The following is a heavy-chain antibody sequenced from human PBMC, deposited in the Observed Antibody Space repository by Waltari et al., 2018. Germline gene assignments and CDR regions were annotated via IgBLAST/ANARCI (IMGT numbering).Heavy chain of an antibody. Sequence: EVQLLESGGGLVQPGGSLILSCAASGFTFSSYAMSWVRQATGTGLEWVSAISGSGGSTYYAEPVKRRFTISRDNYKNTLYLQMNSLRADETAVYYCARQHHDYIWGSYRHDAFDIWGQGTMVTVSS. D-gene: IGHD3-16*02. CDR1: GFTFSSYA. J-gene: IGHJ3*02. CDR3: ARQHHDYIWGSYRHDAFDI. CDR2: ISGSGGST. V-gene: IGHV3-23*01.